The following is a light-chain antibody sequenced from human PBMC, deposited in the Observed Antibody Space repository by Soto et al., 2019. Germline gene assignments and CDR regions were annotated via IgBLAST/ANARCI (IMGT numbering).Light chain of an antibody. J-gene: IGKJ5*01. CDR3: QQSGSSPPVT. CDR2: GAS. V-gene: IGKV3-20*01. Sequence: EIVLTQSPGTLSLSPGERATLSCRASQSVSSSYLAWYQQKPGQAPRLLIYGASSRATGIPDRFSGSGSGTAFTLTISRLEPEDFAVYYCQQSGSSPPVTFGQGTRLEIK. CDR1: QSVSSSY.